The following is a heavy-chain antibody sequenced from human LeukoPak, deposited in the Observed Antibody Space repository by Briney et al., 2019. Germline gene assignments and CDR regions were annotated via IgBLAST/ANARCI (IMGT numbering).Heavy chain of an antibody. J-gene: IGHJ4*02. V-gene: IGHV3-30*04. CDR3: ARPVQYYYDSSGYNGPYFDY. CDR1: GFTFSSHA. D-gene: IGHD3-22*01. CDR2: ISHDGSNK. Sequence: PGGSLRLSCAASGFTFSSHAMHWVRQAPGKGLEWVAVISHDGSNKYDADSVKGRFTISRDNPKNTLYLQMNSLRPEDTAVYYCARPVQYYYDSSGYNGPYFDYWGQGTLVTVSP.